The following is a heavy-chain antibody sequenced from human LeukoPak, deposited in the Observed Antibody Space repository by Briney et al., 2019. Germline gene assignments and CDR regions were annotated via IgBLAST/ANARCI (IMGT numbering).Heavy chain of an antibody. Sequence: SETLSLTCTVSGGSVSSGSYYWSWIRQPPGKGLEWIGYIYYSGSTNYNPSLKSRVTISVDTSKNQFSLKLSSVTAADTAVYYCARGRYDFWSGYSAQFDYWGQGTLVTVSS. CDR3: ARGRYDFWSGYSAQFDY. J-gene: IGHJ4*02. CDR1: GGSVSSGSYY. V-gene: IGHV4-61*01. D-gene: IGHD3-3*01. CDR2: IYYSGST.